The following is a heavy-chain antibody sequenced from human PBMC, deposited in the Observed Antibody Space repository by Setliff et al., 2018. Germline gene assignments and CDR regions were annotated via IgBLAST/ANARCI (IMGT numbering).Heavy chain of an antibody. CDR3: ARGGTFRYFDY. CDR2: VYYSGIA. V-gene: IGHV4-61*08. D-gene: IGHD5-12*01. CDR1: GVSIANTASY. J-gene: IGHJ4*02. Sequence: SETLSLTCNVSGVSIANTASYWSWIRQPPGKGLEWIGYVYYSGIANYSPSLKSRLTISVDTSKNQFSLKLRSVTAADTAVYYCARGGTFRYFDYWGQGTPVTVSS.